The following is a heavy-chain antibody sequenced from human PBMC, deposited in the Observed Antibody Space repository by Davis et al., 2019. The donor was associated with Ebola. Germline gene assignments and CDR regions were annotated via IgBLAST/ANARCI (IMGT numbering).Heavy chain of an antibody. CDR3: AGGTRSGWHLEY. CDR2: IYSGGST. J-gene: IGHJ4*02. CDR1: GFTVNSNY. Sequence: GESLKISCAASGFTVNSNYMNWVRQAPGKGLEWVSGIYSGGSTYCADSVKGRFTISRDNSKNTLFLQMNTLRAEDAAVYYCAGGTRSGWHLEYWGQGTLVTVSS. V-gene: IGHV3-53*01. D-gene: IGHD6-19*01.